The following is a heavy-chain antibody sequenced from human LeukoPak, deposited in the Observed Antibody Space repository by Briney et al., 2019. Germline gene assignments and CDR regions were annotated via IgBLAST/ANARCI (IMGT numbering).Heavy chain of an antibody. J-gene: IGHJ4*02. CDR3: ARGGGGYCSSTSCYSPFDY. V-gene: IGHV1-46*01. D-gene: IGHD2-2*01. Sequence: ASVKVSCKASGYTFTSYYMHWVRQAPGQGLEWMGIINPSGGSTSYAQKFQGRVTMTRDTSTSTVYMELSSLRSEDTAVYYCARGGGGYCSSTSCYSPFDYWGQGTLVTVSS. CDR1: GYTFTSYY. CDR2: INPSGGST.